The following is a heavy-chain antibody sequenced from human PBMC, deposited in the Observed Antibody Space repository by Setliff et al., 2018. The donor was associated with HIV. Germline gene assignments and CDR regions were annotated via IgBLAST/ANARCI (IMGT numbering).Heavy chain of an antibody. CDR1: GGSISSSSYY. Sequence: PSETLSLTCTVSGGSISSSSYYWIWVRQPPGEGLEWIGNIYYSGSTYYNPSLKSRTTISVDTSQNQFSLKLTSVTAADTAVYYCARSGYCIGEVCYRGPLEYWGQGVLVTVSS. J-gene: IGHJ4*02. CDR2: IYYSGST. V-gene: IGHV4-39*01. CDR3: ARSGYCIGEVCYRGPLEY. D-gene: IGHD2-8*02.